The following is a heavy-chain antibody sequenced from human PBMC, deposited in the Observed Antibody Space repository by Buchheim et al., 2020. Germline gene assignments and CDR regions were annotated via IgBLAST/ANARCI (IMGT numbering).Heavy chain of an antibody. J-gene: IGHJ6*02. Sequence: QVQLQQWGAGLLKPSETLSLTCAVYGGSFSGYYWSWIRQPPGKGLEWIGEINHSGSTNYNPSLKSRVTISVETSKNQFSLKLSSVTAADTAVYYCASLYGDYRRYYYYYGMDVWGQGTT. V-gene: IGHV4-34*01. CDR3: ASLYGDYRRYYYYYGMDV. CDR1: GGSFSGYY. CDR2: INHSGST. D-gene: IGHD4-17*01.